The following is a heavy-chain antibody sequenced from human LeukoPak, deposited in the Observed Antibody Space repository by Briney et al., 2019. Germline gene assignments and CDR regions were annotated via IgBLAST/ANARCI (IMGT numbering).Heavy chain of an antibody. J-gene: IGHJ5*02. CDR2: ISSSSTI. D-gene: IGHD3-10*01. CDR1: GFTFSSYS. Sequence: GGSLRLSCAASGFTFSSYSMNWVRQAPGKGLEWVSYISSSSTIYYADSVKGRFTISRDNAKNSLYLQMNSLRAEDTAVYYCARGASGWFDPWGQGTLVTVSS. V-gene: IGHV3-48*01. CDR3: ARGASGWFDP.